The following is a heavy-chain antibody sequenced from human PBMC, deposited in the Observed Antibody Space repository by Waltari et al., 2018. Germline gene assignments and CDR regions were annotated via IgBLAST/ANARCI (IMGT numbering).Heavy chain of an antibody. CDR3: AKDMRGYSPVWYFDL. CDR1: GGSISSGDYY. CDR2: ISGSGGST. J-gene: IGHJ2*01. V-gene: IGHV3-23*01. D-gene: IGHD6-13*01. Sequence: VQLQESGPGLVKPSQTLSLTCTVSGGSISSGDYYWSWIRQPPGKGLVWVSAISGSGGSTYYADSVKGRFTISRDNSKNTLYLQMNSLRAEDTAVYYCAKDMRGYSPVWYFDLWGRGTLVTVSS.